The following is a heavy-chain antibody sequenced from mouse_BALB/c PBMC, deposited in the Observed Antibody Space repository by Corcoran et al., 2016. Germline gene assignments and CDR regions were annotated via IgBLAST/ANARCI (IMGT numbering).Heavy chain of an antibody. CDR2: INPYNDGT. V-gene: IGHV1S136*01. Sequence: EVQLQQSGPELVKPGASVKMSCKASGYTFTSYVMHWVKQKPGQGLEWIGYINPYNDGTKYNEKFKGKATLTSDKSSSTAYMELSSLTSEDSAVYYCARYADGYGYYYAIDYWGQGTSVTVSS. CDR1: GYTFTSYV. J-gene: IGHJ4*01. D-gene: IGHD2-3*01. CDR3: ARYADGYGYYYAIDY.